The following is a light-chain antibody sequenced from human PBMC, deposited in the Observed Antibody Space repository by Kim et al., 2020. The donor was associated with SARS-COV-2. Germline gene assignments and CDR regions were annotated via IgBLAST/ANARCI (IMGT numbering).Light chain of an antibody. CDR3: QNWGTGI. Sequence: GASVKLTCTLSSRQSSYAIAGHQQQPEKGPRYLMKLNSDGRHCQRDGIPELFSSSSSGAERYPTITSLQSEDEADYSCQNWGTGIFGGGTQLTVL. CDR2: LNSDGRH. V-gene: IGLV4-69*01. CDR1: SRQSSYA. J-gene: IGLJ2*01.